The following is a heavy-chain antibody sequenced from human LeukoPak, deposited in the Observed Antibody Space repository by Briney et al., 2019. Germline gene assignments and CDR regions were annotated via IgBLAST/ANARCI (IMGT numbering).Heavy chain of an antibody. CDR3: ARQHYGDYSKYYYYYGMDV. V-gene: IGHV4-59*08. CDR1: GGSISSYY. Sequence: PSETLSLTCTVSGGSISSYYWSWIRQPPGKGLEWIGYIYYSGSTNYNPSLKSRVTISVDTSKNQFSLKLSSVTAADTAVYYCARQHYGDYSKYYYYYGMDVWGQGTTVTVPS. CDR2: IYYSGST. D-gene: IGHD4-17*01. J-gene: IGHJ6*02.